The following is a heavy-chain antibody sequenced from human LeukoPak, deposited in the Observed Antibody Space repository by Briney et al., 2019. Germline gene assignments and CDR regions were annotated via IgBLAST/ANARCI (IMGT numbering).Heavy chain of an antibody. Sequence: QPGGSLRLSCAASGFTFSSYAMSWVRQAPGKGLEWVSAISGSGGSTYYADSVKGRFTISRDNSKNTLYLQMNSLRAEDTAVYYCAKDRVHDYDFWSGRWGVFDYWGQGTLVTVSS. D-gene: IGHD3-3*01. CDR2: ISGSGGST. CDR1: GFTFSSYA. CDR3: AKDRVHDYDFWSGRWGVFDY. J-gene: IGHJ4*02. V-gene: IGHV3-23*01.